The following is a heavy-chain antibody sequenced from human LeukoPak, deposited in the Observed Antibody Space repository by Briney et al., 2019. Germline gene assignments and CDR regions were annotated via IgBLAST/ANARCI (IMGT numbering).Heavy chain of an antibody. J-gene: IGHJ5*02. D-gene: IGHD6-13*01. CDR1: GGSISSYY. CDR3: ARRYAYSSSWYVPYNWFDP. V-gene: IGHV4-4*07. CDR2: IYTSGST. Sequence: SETLSLTCTVSGGSISSYYWSWIRQPAGKGLEWIGRIYTSGSTNYNPSLKSRVTISVDTSKNQFSLKLSSVTAADTAVYYCARRYAYSSSWYVPYNWFDPWGQGTLVTVSS.